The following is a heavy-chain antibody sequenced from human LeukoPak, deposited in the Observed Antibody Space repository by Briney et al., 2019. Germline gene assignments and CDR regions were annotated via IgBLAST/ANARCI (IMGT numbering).Heavy chain of an antibody. CDR1: GFPFSSYG. CDR3: TRDWSAAGGFDY. V-gene: IGHV3-30*03. D-gene: IGHD6-13*01. J-gene: IGHJ4*02. Sequence: GGSLRLSCSASGFPFSSYGMHWVRQAPGKGLEWVAVISYDGSNKYYADSVKGRFTISRDNSKNTLYLQMNSLRGEDTAVYYCTRDWSAAGGFDYWGQGTLVTVSS. CDR2: ISYDGSNK.